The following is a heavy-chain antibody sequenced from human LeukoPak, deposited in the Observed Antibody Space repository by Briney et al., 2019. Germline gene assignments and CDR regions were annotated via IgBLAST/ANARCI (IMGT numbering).Heavy chain of an antibody. Sequence: GGSLRLSCTASGFTFNNYAMYWVRQAPRKGLEWVAGIFGSGGSAHYADSVKGRFTISRDNSKNTVYLQMDSLRGEDTALYYCTKSTSGYSSGQYPGWPADHWGQGALVTVSS. CDR1: GFTFNNYA. J-gene: IGHJ4*02. CDR3: TKSTSGYSSGQYPGWPADH. CDR2: IFGSGGSA. V-gene: IGHV3-23*01. D-gene: IGHD6-25*01.